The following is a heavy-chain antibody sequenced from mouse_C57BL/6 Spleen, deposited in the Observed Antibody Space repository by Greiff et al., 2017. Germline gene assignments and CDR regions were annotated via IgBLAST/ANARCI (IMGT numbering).Heavy chain of an antibody. Sequence: VQLQQSGAELAKPGASVKLSCKASGYTFTSYWMHWVKQRPGQGLEWIGYINPSSGYTKYNQKFKDKATLTADKSSSTAYMHLSGLTYEDSAVYYCARGTYYSNWEEYYYAMDDWGQGTSVTVSS. CDR1: GYTFTSYW. V-gene: IGHV1-7*01. CDR2: INPSSGYT. D-gene: IGHD2-5*01. J-gene: IGHJ4*01. CDR3: ARGTYYSNWEEYYYAMDD.